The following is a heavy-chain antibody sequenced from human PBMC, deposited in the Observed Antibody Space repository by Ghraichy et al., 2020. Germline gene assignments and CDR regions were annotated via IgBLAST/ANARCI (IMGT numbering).Heavy chain of an antibody. CDR3: ARVAEYGLLRRRGRYFQH. J-gene: IGHJ1*01. V-gene: IGHV4-34*01. CDR1: GGSFSGYY. CDR2: INHSGST. D-gene: IGHD2-21*02. Sequence: SETLSLTCAVYGGSFSGYYWSWIRQPPGKGLEWIGEINHSGSTNYNPSLKSRVTISVDTSKNQFSLKLSSVTAADTAVYYCARVAEYGLLRRRGRYFQHWGQGTLVTVSS.